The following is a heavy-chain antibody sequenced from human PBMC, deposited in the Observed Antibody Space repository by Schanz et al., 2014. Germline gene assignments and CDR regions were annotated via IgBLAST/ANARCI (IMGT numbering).Heavy chain of an antibody. CDR2: INPNSGGT. D-gene: IGHD6-6*01. Sequence: QVQLVQSGAEVKKPGASVMVSCKASGYTFTAYYMHWVRQAPGQGLEWMGWINPNSGGTNFAQKFEGRLPMTRDTSISTAYMALTRLRSDGTAVNYCARETIATRRAFDIWGQGTMVTVSS. V-gene: IGHV1-2*02. CDR3: ARETIATRRAFDI. CDR1: GYTFTAYY. J-gene: IGHJ3*02.